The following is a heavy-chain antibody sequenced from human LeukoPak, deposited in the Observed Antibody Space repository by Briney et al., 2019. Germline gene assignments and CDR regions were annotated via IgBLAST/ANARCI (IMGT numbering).Heavy chain of an antibody. CDR1: GFTFDDYA. CDR3: ARHYGDPRGSVAFDI. J-gene: IGHJ3*02. CDR2: ISWNSGSI. D-gene: IGHD4-17*01. Sequence: AGGSLRLSCAASGFTFDDYAMHWVRQAPGKGLEWVSGISWNSGSIGYADSVKGRFTISRDNAKNSLYLQMNSLRDEDTALYYCARHYGDPRGSVAFDIWGQGTMVSVSS. V-gene: IGHV3-9*01.